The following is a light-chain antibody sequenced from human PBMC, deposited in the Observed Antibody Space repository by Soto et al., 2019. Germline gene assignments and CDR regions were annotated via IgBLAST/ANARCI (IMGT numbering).Light chain of an antibody. V-gene: IGKV3-11*01. J-gene: IGKJ4*01. CDR3: QERSNWPLT. CDR1: QSVSSY. Sequence: EIVLTQSPATLSLSPGERATLSCRASQSVSSYLTWYQQKPGQAPRLLIYDASNRATGIPARFSGSGSGTDFTLGISSLVPEDFAVYYCQERSNWPLTFGGGTKVEIK. CDR2: DAS.